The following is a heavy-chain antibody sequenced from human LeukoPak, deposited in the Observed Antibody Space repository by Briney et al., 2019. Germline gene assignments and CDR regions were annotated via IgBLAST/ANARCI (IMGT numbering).Heavy chain of an antibody. CDR3: AGGNILTGYYTPDY. J-gene: IGHJ4*02. V-gene: IGHV3-7*01. Sequence: GGSLRLSCAASGFTFSKLWMTWVRQAPGKGLEWVANIKTDGSLIYYVDSVKGRFTISRDNAKNSLFLEMTSLRVEDTAVYYCAGGNILTGYYTPDYWGQGTLVTVSS. CDR2: IKTDGSLI. D-gene: IGHD3-9*01. CDR1: GFTFSKLW.